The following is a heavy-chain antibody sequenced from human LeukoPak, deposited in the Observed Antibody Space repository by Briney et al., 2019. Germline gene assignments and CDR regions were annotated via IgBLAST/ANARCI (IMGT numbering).Heavy chain of an antibody. CDR3: ARVFPTPLYNWNYAPYYFDY. CDR1: GYTFTSYD. Sequence: ASVKVSCKASGYTFTSYDINWVRQAPGQGLEWMGGIIPIFGTANYAQKFQGRVTITADESTSTAYMELSSLRSEDTAVYYCARVFPTPLYNWNYAPYYFDYWGQGTLVTVSS. J-gene: IGHJ4*02. V-gene: IGHV1-69*13. D-gene: IGHD1-7*01. CDR2: IIPIFGTA.